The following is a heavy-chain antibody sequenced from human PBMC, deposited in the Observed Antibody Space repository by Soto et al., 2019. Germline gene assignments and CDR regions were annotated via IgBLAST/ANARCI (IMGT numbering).Heavy chain of an antibody. CDR1: GFTFSDYY. CDR3: ARSMKTGKNFDY. V-gene: IGHV3-11*03. CDR2: ISGSNTYT. D-gene: IGHD7-27*01. Sequence: GGSLRLSCAASGFTFSDYYMSWIRQAPGKGLEWLSYISGSNTYTDYADSVKGRFTISRDNAKNSLYLQMNSLRADDTAVYYCARSMKTGKNFDYWGQGT. J-gene: IGHJ4*02.